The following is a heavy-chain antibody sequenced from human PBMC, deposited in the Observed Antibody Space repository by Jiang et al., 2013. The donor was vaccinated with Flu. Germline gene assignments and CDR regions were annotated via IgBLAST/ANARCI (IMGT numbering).Heavy chain of an antibody. CDR1: FSDFA. D-gene: IGHD4-17*01. J-gene: IGHJ4*02. CDR2: IRSKTNNYAT. Sequence: FSDFAMHWVRQASGKGLEWVGRIRSKTNNYATAYAASAKGRFTVSRDDSKSTAYLQMNSLRIEDTAVYYCASYDYGDSVVDYWGQGTLVTVSS. V-gene: IGHV3-73*01. CDR3: ASYDYGDSVVDY.